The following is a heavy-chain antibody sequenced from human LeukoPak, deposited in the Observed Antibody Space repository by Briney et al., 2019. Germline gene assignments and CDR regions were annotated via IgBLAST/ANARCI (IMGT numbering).Heavy chain of an antibody. CDR2: MYDREKT. V-gene: IGHV4-31*03. CDR3: ARDQEQWLVRDAFDI. CDR1: GGSISFGGYY. Sequence: SETLSLTCTVSGGSISFGGYYWSWIRQLPGKGLEWIGYMYDREKTDYNPSLRSRVIISLDTSKNQFSLKLNSVTAADTAVYYCARDQEQWLVRDAFDIWGQGTMVTVSS. D-gene: IGHD6-19*01. J-gene: IGHJ3*02.